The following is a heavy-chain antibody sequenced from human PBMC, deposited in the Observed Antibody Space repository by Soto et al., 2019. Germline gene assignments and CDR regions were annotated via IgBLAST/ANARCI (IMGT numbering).Heavy chain of an antibody. Sequence: GSLRLSCAASGFTFSSYAMSWVRQAPGKGLEWVSAISGSGGSTYYADSVKGRFTISRDNSKNTLYLQMNGLRAEDTAVYYCAKDGNPIPYLTGYYRLGWFDPWGQGTLVTVSS. CDR1: GFTFSSYA. J-gene: IGHJ5*02. D-gene: IGHD3-9*01. CDR2: ISGSGGST. CDR3: AKDGNPIPYLTGYYRLGWFDP. V-gene: IGHV3-23*01.